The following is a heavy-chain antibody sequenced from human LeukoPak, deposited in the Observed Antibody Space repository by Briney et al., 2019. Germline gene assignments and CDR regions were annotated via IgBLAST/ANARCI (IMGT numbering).Heavy chain of an antibody. J-gene: IGHJ4*02. CDR2: IYSGGST. Sequence: PGGSLRLSCAASGFTVSSNYMSWVRQAPGKGLEWVSVIYSGGSTYYADSVKGRFTISRDNSKNTLYLQMNSLRAEDTAVYYCARERSGYAPHIPFDYWGQGSLVTASS. CDR1: GFTVSSNY. CDR3: ARERSGYAPHIPFDY. D-gene: IGHD5-12*01. V-gene: IGHV3-53*01.